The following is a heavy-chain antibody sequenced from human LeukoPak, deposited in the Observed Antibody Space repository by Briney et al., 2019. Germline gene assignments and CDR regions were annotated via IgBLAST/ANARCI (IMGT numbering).Heavy chain of an antibody. V-gene: IGHV1-69*04. Sequence: SVTVSCKASGGTFSSYAISWVRQAPGQGLEWMGRIIPIFGIANYAQKFQGRVTITADKSTSTAYMELSSLRSEDTAVYYCARDGLFRGYDSSGYYSSYWGQGTLVTVSS. D-gene: IGHD3-22*01. CDR1: GGTFSSYA. J-gene: IGHJ4*02. CDR3: ARDGLFRGYDSSGYYSSY. CDR2: IIPIFGIA.